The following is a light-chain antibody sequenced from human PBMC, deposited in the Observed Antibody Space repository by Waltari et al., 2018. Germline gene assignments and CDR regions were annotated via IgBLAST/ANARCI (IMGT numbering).Light chain of an antibody. CDR2: WAS. Sequence: DIVMTQSPESLAVPLGERATITCRSRQSVLDDSNNKNYVAWYQQKPGQPPKLLIYWASTRESGVPDRISGSESGTEFTLTVSSLQAEDVALYYCQQYYSTPYTFGQGTKVEI. CDR1: QSVLDDSNNKNY. V-gene: IGKV4-1*01. CDR3: QQYYSTPYT. J-gene: IGKJ2*01.